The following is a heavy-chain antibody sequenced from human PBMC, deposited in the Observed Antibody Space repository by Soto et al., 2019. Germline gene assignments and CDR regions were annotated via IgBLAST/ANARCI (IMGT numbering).Heavy chain of an antibody. D-gene: IGHD6-13*01. CDR2: IVVGSGNT. Sequence: SVKVSCKASGFTFTSSAVQWVRQARGQRLEWIGWIVVGSGNTNYAQKFQERVTITRDMSTSTAYMELSSLRSEDTAVYYCAAEGAAGGFGYFDYWGQGTLVTVS. CDR1: GFTFTSSA. J-gene: IGHJ4*02. V-gene: IGHV1-58*01. CDR3: AAEGAAGGFGYFDY.